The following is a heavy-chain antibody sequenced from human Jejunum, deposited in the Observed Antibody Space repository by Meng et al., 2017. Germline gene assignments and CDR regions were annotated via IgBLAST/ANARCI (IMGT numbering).Heavy chain of an antibody. CDR2: ISPSSSSI. J-gene: IGHJ5*02. CDR3: ARCSSTGCHRGWFDP. V-gene: IGHV3-21*01. D-gene: IGHD2-2*01. CDR1: GFTFSIYA. Sequence: GGSLRLSFAASGFTFSIYAMSWVRQAPGKGLEWVSAISPSSSSIQYADSLKGRFTISRDNAYNSLYLKMNSLRAEDTAVYYCARCSSTGCHRGWFDPWGQGTLVTVSS.